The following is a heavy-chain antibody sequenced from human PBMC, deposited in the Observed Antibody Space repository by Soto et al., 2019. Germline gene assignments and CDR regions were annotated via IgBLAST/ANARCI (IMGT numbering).Heavy chain of an antibody. J-gene: IGHJ6*02. D-gene: IGHD6-13*01. V-gene: IGHV3-30*18. CDR2: ISYDGSNK. CDR3: AKDHFVAAAGRGYYYYGMDV. Sequence: LRLSCAASGFTFSSYGMHWVRQAPGKGLEWVAVISYDGSNKYYADSVKGRFTISRDNSKNTLYLQMNSLRAEDTAVYYCAKDHFVAAAGRGYYYYGMDVWGQGTTVTVSS. CDR1: GFTFSSYG.